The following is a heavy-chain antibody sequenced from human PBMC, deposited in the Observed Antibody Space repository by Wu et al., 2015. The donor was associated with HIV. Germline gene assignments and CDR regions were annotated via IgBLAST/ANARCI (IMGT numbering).Heavy chain of an antibody. CDR1: GGTFSTYG. J-gene: IGHJ6*02. CDR2: IIPVFGKA. Sequence: QVQLVQSGAEVKKPGSSVKVSCKASGGTFSTYGITWVRQAPGQGLEWMGRIIPVFGKADYAQKLQGRVTITADESTSTVYMELRSLRSEDTAVYYCARADSGGYSGYYYGLDVWGQGSTVTVSS. D-gene: IGHD3-22*01. CDR3: ARADSGGYSGYYYGLDV. V-gene: IGHV1-69*13.